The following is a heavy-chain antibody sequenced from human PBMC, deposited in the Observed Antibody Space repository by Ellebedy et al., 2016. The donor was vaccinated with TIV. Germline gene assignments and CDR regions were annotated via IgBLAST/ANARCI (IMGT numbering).Heavy chain of an antibody. CDR3: GRELGMGRGAMDV. CDR2: INLSSGST. V-gene: IGHV1-46*01. J-gene: IGHJ6*02. Sequence: AASVKVSCKSSGYNFTNFYIHWVRQAPGQGLEWMGIINLSSGSTTYAQKFQGRASMTTDASTNTVHLELMSLNFDDTAVYYCGRELGMGRGAMDVWGQGTTVTVSS. CDR1: GYNFTNFY. D-gene: IGHD7-27*01.